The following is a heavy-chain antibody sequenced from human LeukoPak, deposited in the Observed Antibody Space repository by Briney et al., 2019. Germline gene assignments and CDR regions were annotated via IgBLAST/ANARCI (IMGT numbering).Heavy chain of an antibody. CDR3: ARVGRRAAASWFDP. D-gene: IGHD6-13*01. V-gene: IGHV1-2*02. Sequence: ASVKVPCKASGYTFTGYYMHWVRQAPGQGLEWMGWINPNSGGTNYAQKFQGRVTMTRDTSISTAYMELSRLRSDDTAVYYCARVGRRAAASWFDPWGQGTLVTVSS. J-gene: IGHJ5*02. CDR1: GYTFTGYY. CDR2: INPNSGGT.